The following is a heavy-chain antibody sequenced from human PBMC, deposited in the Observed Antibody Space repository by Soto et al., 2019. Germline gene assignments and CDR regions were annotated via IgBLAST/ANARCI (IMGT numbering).Heavy chain of an antibody. CDR3: ARHLRYPPYYMDV. J-gene: IGHJ6*03. CDR1: GGSIISSSYY. D-gene: IGHD3-9*01. CDR2: IYYSGST. Sequence: SETLSLTCTVSGGSIISSSYYWGWIRQPPGKGLEWIGTIYYSGSTYYNPSLKSRVTISVDTSKNQFSLNLSSVTAADTAVYSCARHLRYPPYYMDVWGKGTTVTVSS. V-gene: IGHV4-39*01.